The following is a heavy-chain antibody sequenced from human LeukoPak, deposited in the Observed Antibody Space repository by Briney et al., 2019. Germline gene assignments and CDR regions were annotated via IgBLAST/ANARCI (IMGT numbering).Heavy chain of an antibody. CDR3: ARVGSGSYYGYFDY. CDR2: INAGNGNT. Sequence: ASVKVSCKASGYTFTSYAMHWVRQSPGQRLEWMGWINAGNGNTKYSQKFQGRVTITRDTSASRAYMELSSLRSEDTAVYYCARVGSGSYYGYFDYWGQGTLVTVSS. CDR1: GYTFTSYA. V-gene: IGHV1-3*01. D-gene: IGHD3-10*01. J-gene: IGHJ4*02.